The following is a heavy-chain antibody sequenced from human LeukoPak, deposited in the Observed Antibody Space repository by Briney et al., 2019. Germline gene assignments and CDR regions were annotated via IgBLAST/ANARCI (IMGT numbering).Heavy chain of an antibody. D-gene: IGHD2-2*01. CDR3: ARIGYSSSCTDY. J-gene: IGHJ4*02. CDR1: GFTFNNYW. V-gene: IGHV3-7*01. CDR2: IKQDGSQT. Sequence: GGSLRLSCAASGFTFNNYWMTWVRQAPGKGLEWVANIKQDGSQTYYVDSVKGRFTISRDNAKNSVYLQMNSLRAGDTAIYYCARIGYSSSCTDYWGQGTLVTVSS.